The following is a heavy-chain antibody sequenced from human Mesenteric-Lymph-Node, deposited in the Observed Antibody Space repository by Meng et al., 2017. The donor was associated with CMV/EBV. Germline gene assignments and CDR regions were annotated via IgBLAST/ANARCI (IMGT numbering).Heavy chain of an antibody. J-gene: IGHJ3*02. V-gene: IGHV3-23*01. D-gene: IGHD6-19*01. CDR2: ISGSGGST. CDR3: AKDGDSSGWYAFDI. Sequence: GESLKISCAASGFTFSSYAMSWVRQAPGKGLEWVSAISGSGGSTYYADSVKGRLTISRDNSKNTLYLQMNSLRAEDTAVYYCAKDGDSSGWYAFDIWGQGTMVTVSS. CDR1: GFTFSSYA.